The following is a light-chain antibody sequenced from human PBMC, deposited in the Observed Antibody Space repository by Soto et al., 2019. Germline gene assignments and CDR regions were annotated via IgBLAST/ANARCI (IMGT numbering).Light chain of an antibody. V-gene: IGKV1-6*01. CDR2: TAS. CDR3: LQDYIYPWT. CDR1: QDIRND. Sequence: AVQISHSPSSLSASVLHRVTITCRASQDIRNDLGWFQQKPGKAPKLLINTASTLQSGVSSRFSGSGSGTDFTLTISSLQPEDFATYYCLQDYIYPWTFGQGTKVDI. J-gene: IGKJ1*01.